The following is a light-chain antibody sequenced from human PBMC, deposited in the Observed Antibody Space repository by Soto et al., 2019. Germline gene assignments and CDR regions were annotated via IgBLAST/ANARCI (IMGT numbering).Light chain of an antibody. V-gene: IGKV4-1*01. Sequence: DIVMTQSPDSLPVSLGERATINCKSSQSILHRTDNKSSLAWYQQRAGQRPKLLLFWASTRQSGVPDRFSGSGSGTDFTLTISSLPAEDVALSFCHQYHFTPGTFGQGTKVDIK. CDR1: QSILHRTDNKSS. J-gene: IGKJ1*01. CDR2: WAS. CDR3: HQYHFTPGT.